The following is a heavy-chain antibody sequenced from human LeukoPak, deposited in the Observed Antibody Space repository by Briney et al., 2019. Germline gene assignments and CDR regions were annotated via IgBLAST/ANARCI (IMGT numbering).Heavy chain of an antibody. J-gene: IGHJ5*02. CDR3: ARGPPYSITWSNWFDP. CDR2: IHYSGSI. CDR1: GGPISSSHW. Sequence: PSETLSLTCAVSGGPISSSHWWSWIRQPPGKGLEWIGEIHYSGSINYSPSLKSRVTISIDKSKNQFSLKLISVTAADTAVYYCARGPPYSITWSNWFDPWGQGTLVTVSS. D-gene: IGHD6-13*01. V-gene: IGHV4-4*02.